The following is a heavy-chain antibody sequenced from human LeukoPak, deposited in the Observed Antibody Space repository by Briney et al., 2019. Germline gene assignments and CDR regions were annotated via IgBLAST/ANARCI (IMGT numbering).Heavy chain of an antibody. Sequence: SGGSLRLSCAASGFTFSSYAMSWVRQAPGKGLEWVSAISGSGGSTYYADSVKGRFTISRDNSKNTLYLQMNSLRAEDTAVYYCAKASALWFGELFFLDYWGQGTLVTVSS. D-gene: IGHD3-10*01. CDR1: GFTFSSYA. CDR3: AKASALWFGELFFLDY. J-gene: IGHJ4*02. CDR2: ISGSGGST. V-gene: IGHV3-23*01.